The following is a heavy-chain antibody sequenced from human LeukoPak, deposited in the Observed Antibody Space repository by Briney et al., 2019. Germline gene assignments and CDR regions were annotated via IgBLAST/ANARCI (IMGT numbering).Heavy chain of an antibody. CDR2: IYYSGST. D-gene: IGHD3-9*01. V-gene: IGHV4-59*01. CDR3: ARVTGYMVEDFFDY. Sequence: SEALSLTCTVSGGSISSYYWSWIRQPPGKGLEWIGYIYYSGSTNYNPSLKSRVTISVDTSKNQFSLKLRYVTAADTAVYYCARVTGYMVEDFFDYWGQGTLVTVSS. J-gene: IGHJ4*02. CDR1: GGSISSYY.